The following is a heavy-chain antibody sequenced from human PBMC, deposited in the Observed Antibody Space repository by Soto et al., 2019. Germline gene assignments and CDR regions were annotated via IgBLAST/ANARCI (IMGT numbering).Heavy chain of an antibody. CDR3: ARDLRTLYGMDV. V-gene: IGHV3-53*01. CDR1: GFTASSNY. Sequence: EVQLVESGGGLIQPGGSLRLSCAASGFTASSNYMSWVRQAPGKGLEWVSVIYSGDTTYYADSVKGRFTISRDHSKNTLYLQMNSLRAEGTAVYYCARDLRTLYGMDVWGQGTTVTVSS. J-gene: IGHJ6*02. CDR2: IYSGDTT.